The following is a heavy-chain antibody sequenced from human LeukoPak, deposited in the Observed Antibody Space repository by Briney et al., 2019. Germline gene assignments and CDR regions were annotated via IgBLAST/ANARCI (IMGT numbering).Heavy chain of an antibody. V-gene: IGHV3-33*01. CDR3: ARDGRDGYNNRWFDP. Sequence: GRSLRLSCAASGFTFSTYAMHWVRQAPGKGLEWVAVIWCDGIDKYYADSAKGRFTISRDNSKNTLYLQMNSLRAEDTAVYYCARDGRDGYNNRWFDPWGQGTLVTVSS. D-gene: IGHD5-24*01. CDR1: GFTFSTYA. CDR2: IWCDGIDK. J-gene: IGHJ5*02.